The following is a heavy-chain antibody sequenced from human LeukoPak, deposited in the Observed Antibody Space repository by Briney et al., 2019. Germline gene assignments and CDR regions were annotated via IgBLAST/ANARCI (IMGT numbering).Heavy chain of an antibody. D-gene: IGHD2-21*02. CDR3: ARGGFYCGDDCYVDY. CDR1: GGSLSYYY. V-gene: IGHV4-34*01. Sequence: PSETLSLTCAVYGGSLSYYYWSWIRQPPEKGLEWIGEINRSGSTNYNPSLKSQVSISVDTSKNQFSLKLRSVTAADTAVYYCARGGFYCGDDCYVDYWGQGTLVTVSS. J-gene: IGHJ4*02. CDR2: INRSGST.